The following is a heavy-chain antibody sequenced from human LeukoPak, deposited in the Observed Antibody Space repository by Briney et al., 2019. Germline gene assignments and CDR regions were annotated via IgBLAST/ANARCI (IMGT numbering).Heavy chain of an antibody. CDR1: GYTFTSYY. D-gene: IGHD5-12*01. CDR2: INPSGGST. CDR3: ARDPDISTSNGGVYYYMDV. Sequence: ASVKVYCKASGYTFTSYYMHWVRQAPGQGLEWMGIINPSGGSTSYAQKFQGRVTMTRDMSTSTVYMELSSLRSEDTAVYYCARDPDISTSNGGVYYYMDVWGKGTTVTVSS. J-gene: IGHJ6*03. V-gene: IGHV1-46*01.